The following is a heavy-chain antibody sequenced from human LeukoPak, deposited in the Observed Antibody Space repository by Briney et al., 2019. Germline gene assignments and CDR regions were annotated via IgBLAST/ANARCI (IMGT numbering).Heavy chain of an antibody. CDR1: GFTVSINY. V-gene: IGHV3-53*05. J-gene: IGHJ3*02. CDR3: AKDIGAAVAGTLSFFAFDI. CDR2: IYSGGST. Sequence: GGSLRLSCAASGFTVSINYMSWVRQAPGKGLEWVSVIYSGGSTYYADSVKGRFTISRDNAKNFLYLQMNSLRAEDTALYYCAKDIGAAVAGTLSFFAFDIWGQGTMVTVSS. D-gene: IGHD6-19*01.